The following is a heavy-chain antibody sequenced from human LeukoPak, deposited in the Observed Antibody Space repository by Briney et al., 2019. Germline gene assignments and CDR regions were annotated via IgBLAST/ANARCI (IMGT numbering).Heavy chain of an antibody. V-gene: IGHV1-46*01. Sequence: GESLKISCKGSGYTFTSYYMHWVRQAPGQGLEWMGIINPSGGSTTYAQKFQGRVTMTRDTSTSTIYMELSSLRSEDTAVYYCARDGCEYWGQGTPVTVSS. CDR2: INPSGGST. CDR1: GYTFTSYY. J-gene: IGHJ4*02. CDR3: ARDGCEY.